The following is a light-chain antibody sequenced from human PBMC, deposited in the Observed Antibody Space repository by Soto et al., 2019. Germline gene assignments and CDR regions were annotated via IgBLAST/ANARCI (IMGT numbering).Light chain of an antibody. CDR1: QSVSSS. V-gene: IGKV3-11*01. Sequence: EIVLTQSPANLSLSPGERATLSCRASQSVSSSLAWYQQKPGQAPRLLIYDASNRATGIPARFSGSGSGTDFTLTITSLEPEDFAVYYCQQRSNWPLTFGGGTKVEIK. J-gene: IGKJ4*01. CDR2: DAS. CDR3: QQRSNWPLT.